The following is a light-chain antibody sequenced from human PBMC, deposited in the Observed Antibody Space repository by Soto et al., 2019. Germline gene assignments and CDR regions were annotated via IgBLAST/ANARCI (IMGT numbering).Light chain of an antibody. Sequence: EIVLTQSPGTLSLSPGERATLSCGASQSVSFNYLAWYQQKVGLAPRLLIYDESRRATGTPDRFSGSGSGTDFTLTISRLEPEDFAVYVCQQYGSSPYTFGQGTNLEIK. J-gene: IGKJ2*01. CDR1: QSVSFNY. CDR3: QQYGSSPYT. V-gene: IGKV3D-20*01. CDR2: DES.